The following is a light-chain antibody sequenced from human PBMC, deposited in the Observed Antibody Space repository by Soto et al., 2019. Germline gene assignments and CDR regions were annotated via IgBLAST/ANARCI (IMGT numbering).Light chain of an antibody. V-gene: IGKV3-11*01. Sequence: EIVLTHSPATLSLSPGERATLSFMASQSVSSYLVCFQQNPGQAPRLLIYDASNRSTGIPARVSASGSGTDFTLTISSLEPEEFAGYYCPERSKWPRPLGAETKVAIX. CDR2: DAS. CDR1: QSVSSY. J-gene: IGKJ4*01. CDR3: PERSKWPRP.